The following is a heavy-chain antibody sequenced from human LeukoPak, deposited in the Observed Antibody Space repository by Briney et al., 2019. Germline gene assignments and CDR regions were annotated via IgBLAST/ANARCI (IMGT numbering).Heavy chain of an antibody. CDR2: ISPNSGGT. V-gene: IGHV1-2*02. Sequence: ASVKVSCKASGYTFTGYYMHWVRQAPGQGLEWMGWISPNSGGTNYAQKFQGRVTMTRDTSISTAYMELSRLRSDDTAVYYCARGHDYGDYYFDYWGQGTLVTVSS. CDR1: GYTFTGYY. J-gene: IGHJ4*02. D-gene: IGHD4-17*01. CDR3: ARGHDYGDYYFDY.